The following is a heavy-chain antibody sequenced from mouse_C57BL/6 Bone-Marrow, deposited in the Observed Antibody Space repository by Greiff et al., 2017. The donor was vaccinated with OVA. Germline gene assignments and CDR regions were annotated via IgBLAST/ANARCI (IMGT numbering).Heavy chain of an antibody. Sequence: QVQLKQPGAELVKPGASVKLSCKASGYTFTSYWMQWVKQRPGQGLEWIGEIDPSDSYTNYNQKFKGKATLTVDTSSSTAYMQLSSLTSEDSAVYYCARWDTTVVADYWGQGTTLTVSS. D-gene: IGHD1-1*01. CDR3: ARWDTTVVADY. CDR1: GYTFTSYW. J-gene: IGHJ2*01. CDR2: IDPSDSYT. V-gene: IGHV1-50*01.